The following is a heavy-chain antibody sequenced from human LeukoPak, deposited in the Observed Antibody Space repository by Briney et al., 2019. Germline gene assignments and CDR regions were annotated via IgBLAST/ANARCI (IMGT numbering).Heavy chain of an antibody. J-gene: IGHJ3*02. V-gene: IGHV4-59*12. CDR1: GVSITGYY. CDR2: VYYSGST. CDR3: ARGRSGYNWAFDI. D-gene: IGHD5-24*01. Sequence: PSETLSHTCTVSGVSITGYYWSWIRQPPGKGLAWIGYVYYSGSTDNNPSLKSRVTISVDTSKNQFSLKLSSVTAADTAVYYCARGRSGYNWAFDIWGQGTMVTVSS.